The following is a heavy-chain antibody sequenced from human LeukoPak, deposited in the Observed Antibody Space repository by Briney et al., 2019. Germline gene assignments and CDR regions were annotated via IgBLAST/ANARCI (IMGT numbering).Heavy chain of an antibody. V-gene: IGHV3-23*01. Sequence: GGSLRLSCAASGSTFSSYGMGWVRQAPGKGLEWVSAISGSGDSTYYADSVKGRFTISRDNSKNTVYLQMNSLRAEDTAVYYCAKVLRWTNFDYWGQGTLVTVSS. CDR1: GSTFSSYG. CDR2: ISGSGDST. D-gene: IGHD4-23*01. CDR3: AKVLRWTNFDY. J-gene: IGHJ4*02.